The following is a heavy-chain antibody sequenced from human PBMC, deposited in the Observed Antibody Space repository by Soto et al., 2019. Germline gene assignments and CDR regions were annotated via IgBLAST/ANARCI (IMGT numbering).Heavy chain of an antibody. CDR2: ISSSGSTI. D-gene: IGHD6-13*01. J-gene: IGHJ6*03. V-gene: IGHV3-11*01. Sequence: GGSLRLSCAASGFTFSDYYMSWIRQAPGKGLEWVSYISSSGSTIYYADSVKGRFTISRDNAKNSLYLQMNSLRAEDTAVYYCARDGIAAAGTYYYYYYYMDVWGKGTTVTVSS. CDR3: ARDGIAAAGTYYYYYYYMDV. CDR1: GFTFSDYY.